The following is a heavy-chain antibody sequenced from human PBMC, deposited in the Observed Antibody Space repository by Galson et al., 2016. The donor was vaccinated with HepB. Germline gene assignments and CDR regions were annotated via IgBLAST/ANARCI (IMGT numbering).Heavy chain of an antibody. Sequence: SLRLSCAISGVIFSDHAMHWVRQAPGQGLEWVAVTSSDGSNDYYVDSVKGRFAISRDNSKNTLYLEMNSLRGEDTAVYYCGKGRPGIAVPVDLWGQGTLVTVSS. V-gene: IGHV3-30*18. CDR1: GVIFSDHA. D-gene: IGHD1-14*01. CDR2: TSSDGSND. CDR3: GKGRPGIAVPVDL. J-gene: IGHJ5*02.